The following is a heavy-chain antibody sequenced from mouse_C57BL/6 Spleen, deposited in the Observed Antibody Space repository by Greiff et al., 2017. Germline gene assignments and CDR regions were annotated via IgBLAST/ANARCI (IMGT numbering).Heavy chain of an antibody. CDR2: INYDGSST. V-gene: IGHV5-16*01. CDR1: GFTFSDYY. Sequence: EVMLVESEGGLVQPGSSMKLSCTASGFTFSDYYMAWVRQVPEKGLEWVANINYDGSSTYYLDSLKSRFIISRDNAKNILYLQMSSLKSEDTATYYCARDRTRGYYFDYWGQGTTLTVSS. J-gene: IGHJ2*01. CDR3: ARDRTRGYYFDY. D-gene: IGHD3-3*01.